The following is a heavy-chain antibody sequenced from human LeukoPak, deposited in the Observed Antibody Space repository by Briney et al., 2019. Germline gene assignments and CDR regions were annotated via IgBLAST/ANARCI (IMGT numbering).Heavy chain of an antibody. V-gene: IGHV3-21*04. CDR1: GFTFSSYS. CDR3: ARDPSYYDYVWGSYRYTVVVSGYFDY. CDR2: ISSSSSYI. D-gene: IGHD3-16*02. J-gene: IGHJ4*02. Sequence: GGSLRLSCAASGFTFSSYSMNWVRQAPGKGLEWVSSISSSSSYIYYADSVKGRFTISRDNAKKSVYLQMNSLRVEDTAVYYCARDPSYYDYVWGSYRYTVVVSGYFDYWGQGTLVTVSS.